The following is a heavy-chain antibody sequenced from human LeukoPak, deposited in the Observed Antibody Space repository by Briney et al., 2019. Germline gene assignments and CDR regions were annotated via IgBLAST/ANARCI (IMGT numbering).Heavy chain of an antibody. CDR2: IYGDDET. V-gene: IGHV3-53*01. Sequence: GGSLRLSCAASGFTITTNYMNWVRQAPGKGLEWVSVIYGDDETNYADSVKGRFTISRDNSKNNLYLQMNSLRADDTAVYYCAREAVMPVAPVKIGTSDRPLYEYYGLDVWGQGTTVTVS. J-gene: IGHJ6*02. D-gene: IGHD1/OR15-1a*01. CDR1: GFTITTNY. CDR3: AREAVMPVAPVKIGTSDRPLYEYYGLDV.